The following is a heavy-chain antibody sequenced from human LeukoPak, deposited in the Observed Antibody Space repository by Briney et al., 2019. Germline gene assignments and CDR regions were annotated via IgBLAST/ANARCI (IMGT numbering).Heavy chain of an antibody. V-gene: IGHV1-2*04. CDR1: GYTFTDYY. CDR2: INPNSGGT. J-gene: IGHJ6*02. CDR3: ARDVVGRGYCSGGACFPDYYGMDV. Sequence: ASVTVSCKASGYTFTDYYMHWMRQAPGQGLEWMGRINPNSGGTNYAQKFQGWVTMTRDTSINTAFMEMSRLRSDDTAVYYCARDVVGRGYCSGGACFPDYYGMDVWGQGTTATVSS. D-gene: IGHD2-15*01.